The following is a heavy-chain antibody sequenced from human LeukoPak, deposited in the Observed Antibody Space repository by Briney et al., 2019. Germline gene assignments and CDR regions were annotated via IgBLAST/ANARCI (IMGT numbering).Heavy chain of an antibody. V-gene: IGHV1-2*02. Sequence: ASMKVSCKASGYTFTGYYMHWVRQAPGQGLEWMGWINPNSGGTNYAQKFQGRVTMTRDTSISTAYMELSRLRSDDTAVFYCARGELGRDGYNFWDFWGQGTLVTVSP. CDR3: ARGELGRDGYNFWDF. D-gene: IGHD5-24*01. CDR2: INPNSGGT. CDR1: GYTFTGYY. J-gene: IGHJ4*02.